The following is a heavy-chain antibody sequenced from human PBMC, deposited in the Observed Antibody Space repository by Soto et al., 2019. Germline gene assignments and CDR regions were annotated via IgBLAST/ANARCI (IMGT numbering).Heavy chain of an antibody. J-gene: IGHJ4*02. CDR2: INHSGSS. CDR3: TRGLFSGSSYSGSWYYFDS. CDR1: GGCFSGYI. Sequence: SETLSLTCAVCGGCFSGYIWTWIRQTPGKGLQWIGQINHSGSSIYNPSLKNRVTISTMSNNKFSLELSSVTAADTAVYYCTRGLFSGSSYSGSWYYFDSWGQGTMVTAPQ. D-gene: IGHD1-26*01. V-gene: IGHV4-34*01.